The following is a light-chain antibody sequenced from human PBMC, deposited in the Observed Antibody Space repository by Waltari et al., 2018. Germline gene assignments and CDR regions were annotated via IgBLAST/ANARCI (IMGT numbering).Light chain of an antibody. V-gene: IGKV1-39*01. CDR1: QSISNY. J-gene: IGKJ4*01. CDR3: QQSYNTPRA. Sequence: DIQMTQSPSSLSASVGDRVTITCRASQSISNYLNWFQQKPGKAPNLLIYAASSLQSGVPSRFSGSGSGTDFTLTINSLQPEDFATYYCQQSYNTPRAFGGGTKVEIK. CDR2: AAS.